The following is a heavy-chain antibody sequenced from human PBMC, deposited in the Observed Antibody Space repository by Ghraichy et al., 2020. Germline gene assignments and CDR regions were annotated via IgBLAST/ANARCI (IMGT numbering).Heavy chain of an antibody. V-gene: IGHV3-30-3*01. D-gene: IGHD3-16*02. CDR3: ASARGSGLIRDPFDY. J-gene: IGHJ4*02. CDR2: ISHDGGNK. Sequence: GGSLRLSCAASGFTFSSYAMHWVRQAPGKGLEWVAVISHDGGNKYYADSVKGRFTVSRDNSKNTLYLQMNSLKPEDTAMYYCASARGSGLIRDPFDYWGQGTLVIVSS. CDR1: GFTFSSYA.